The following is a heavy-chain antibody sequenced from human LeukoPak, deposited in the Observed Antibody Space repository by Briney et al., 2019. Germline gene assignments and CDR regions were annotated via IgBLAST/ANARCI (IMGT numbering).Heavy chain of an antibody. Sequence: SETLSLTCTVSGGSISSGDYYWSWIRQPPGKGLEWIGEIYHSGSTNHNPSLISRLTISLDKSKNHLSLKLSSVTAADTAVYYCASRTATAPEGFDIWGQGTMVTVSS. CDR3: ASRTATAPEGFDI. CDR1: GGSISSGDYY. V-gene: IGHV4-39*07. CDR2: IYHSGST. D-gene: IGHD2-21*02. J-gene: IGHJ3*02.